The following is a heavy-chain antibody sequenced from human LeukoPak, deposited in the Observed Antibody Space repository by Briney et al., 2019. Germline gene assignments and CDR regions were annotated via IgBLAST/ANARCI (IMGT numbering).Heavy chain of an antibody. V-gene: IGHV4-34*01. CDR1: GGSFSVYY. D-gene: IGHD4-23*01. Sequence: SETLSLTCAVYGGSFSVYYWSWIRQPPGKGLEWIGEINHSGSTNYNPSLKSRVTISVDTSKNQFSLKLSSVTAADTAVYYCASQSVGYGGSWFDPWGQGTLVTVSS. J-gene: IGHJ5*02. CDR3: ASQSVGYGGSWFDP. CDR2: INHSGST.